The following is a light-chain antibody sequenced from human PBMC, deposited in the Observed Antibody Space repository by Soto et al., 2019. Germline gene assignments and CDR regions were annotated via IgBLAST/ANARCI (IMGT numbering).Light chain of an antibody. CDR1: SSDIGSYNS. Sequence: QSALTQPASVSGSPGQSITISCTGTSSDIGSYNSVSWYQQHPGKAPKLMIYDVSHRPSGVSNRFSGSKSGKTASLTISGLQAEDEADYYCSSYTISSLVFGGGTKVTV. V-gene: IGLV2-14*01. CDR2: DVS. CDR3: SSYTISSLV. J-gene: IGLJ2*01.